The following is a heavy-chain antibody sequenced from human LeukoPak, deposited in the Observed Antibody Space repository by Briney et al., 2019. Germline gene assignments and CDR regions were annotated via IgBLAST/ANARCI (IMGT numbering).Heavy chain of an antibody. CDR1: GGTFSGYA. Sequence: ASVKVSCKASGGTFSGYAISWVRQAPGQGLEWMGWISAYNGNTNYAQKFQGRVTMTTETSTRTAYMELRSLRSDDAAVYYCARIDLEYVSGTYYSSYFEYWGQGTLVTVSS. CDR3: ARIDLEYVSGTYYSSYFEY. D-gene: IGHD3-10*01. CDR2: ISAYNGNT. J-gene: IGHJ4*02. V-gene: IGHV1-18*01.